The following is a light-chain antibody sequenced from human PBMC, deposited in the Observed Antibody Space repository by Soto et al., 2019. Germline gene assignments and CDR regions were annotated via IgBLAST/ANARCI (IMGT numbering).Light chain of an antibody. V-gene: IGKV3-20*01. Sequence: EIVLTQSPGTLSLSPGDRATLSCRASQSVTNSYIAWYQQKPGQAPRLLIYDASSRATGIPDRFTGSGSGTDFTLTITRLEPEDFAVYHCQQYGSSPWTLGQGTKVEIK. J-gene: IGKJ1*01. CDR3: QQYGSSPWT. CDR1: QSVTNSY. CDR2: DAS.